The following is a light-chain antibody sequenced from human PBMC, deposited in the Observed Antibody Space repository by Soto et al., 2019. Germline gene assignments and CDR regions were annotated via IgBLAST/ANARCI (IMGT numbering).Light chain of an antibody. V-gene: IGKV3-20*01. Sequence: VLTQSPDSLSLSPGERATLSCRASQYISTKLVWYQQKPGQAPRLLFSGAFNRATDTPDRFSGSGSGTDFQLIISGVEAEDFAMYYCQQYGDSPWTFGQGTRVDFK. CDR3: QQYGDSPWT. J-gene: IGKJ1*01. CDR1: QYISTK. CDR2: GAF.